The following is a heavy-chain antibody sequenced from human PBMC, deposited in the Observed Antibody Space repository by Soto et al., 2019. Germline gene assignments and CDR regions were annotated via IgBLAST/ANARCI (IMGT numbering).Heavy chain of an antibody. D-gene: IGHD2-2*01. CDR1: GFTFSSYA. CDR3: AKDEEYQLPVYYYDYYMDV. V-gene: IGHV3-23*01. J-gene: IGHJ6*03. Sequence: EVQLLESGGGLVQPGGSLRLSCAASGFTFSSYAMSWVRQAPGKGLEWVSAISGSGGSTYYADSVKGRFTISRDNSKNPLYLQMNSLRAEDTAVYYCAKDEEYQLPVYYYDYYMDVWGKGTTVTVSS. CDR2: ISGSGGST.